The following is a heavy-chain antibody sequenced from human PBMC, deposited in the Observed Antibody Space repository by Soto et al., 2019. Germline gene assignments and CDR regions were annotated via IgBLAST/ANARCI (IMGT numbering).Heavy chain of an antibody. CDR2: ISSHNDKT. Sequence: GASVKVSCKASGYIFSINGFIWVRQAPGQGLEWMGWISSHNDKTNYAQKFQDRITLTTDTSTSTAYMELRSLRSDDTAVYYCARVEGSGTYYYYFQYWGQGTLVTVSS. CDR3: ARVEGSGTYYYYFQY. D-gene: IGHD3-10*01. V-gene: IGHV1-18*01. CDR1: GYIFSING. J-gene: IGHJ4*02.